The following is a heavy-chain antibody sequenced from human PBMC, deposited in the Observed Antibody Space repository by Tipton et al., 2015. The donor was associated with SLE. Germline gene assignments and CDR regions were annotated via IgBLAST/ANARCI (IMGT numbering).Heavy chain of an antibody. CDR1: GFTFSSYA. Sequence: SLRLSCAASGFTFSSYAMHWVRQAPGKGLEWVAVISYDGSNKYYADSVKGRFTISRDNSKNTLYLQMNSLRAEDTAVYYCAREDIVVVVAATFDYWGQGTLVTVSS. J-gene: IGHJ4*02. CDR3: AREDIVVVVAATFDY. CDR2: ISYDGSNK. V-gene: IGHV3-30-3*01. D-gene: IGHD2-15*01.